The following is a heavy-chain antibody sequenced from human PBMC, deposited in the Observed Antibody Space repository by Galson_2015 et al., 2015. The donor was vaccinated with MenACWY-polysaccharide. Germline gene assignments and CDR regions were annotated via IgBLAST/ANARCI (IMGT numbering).Heavy chain of an antibody. D-gene: IGHD2-15*01. CDR3: ARMDCGSVGCYLIDY. CDR1: GYIFTSHN. J-gene: IGHJ4*02. V-gene: IGHV1-3*04. CDR2: INTGTGNT. Sequence: SVKVSCKASGYIFTSHNIHWVRQAPGQGLEWMGWINTGTGNTKYSQNFQGRVTFTSDTSATTAYMELSSLRSEDTAVYYCARMDCGSVGCYLIDYWGQGTLVTVSS.